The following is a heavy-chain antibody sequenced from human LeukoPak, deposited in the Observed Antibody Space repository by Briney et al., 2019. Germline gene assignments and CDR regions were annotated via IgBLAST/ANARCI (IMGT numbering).Heavy chain of an antibody. CDR2: IYTSGST. V-gene: IGHV4-61*02. J-gene: IGHJ3*02. D-gene: IGHD6-19*01. CDR3: ARGGSGWSDGAFDI. Sequence: SETLSLTCTVSGGSISSGSYYWSWIRQPAGKGLEWIGRIYTSGSTNYNPSLKSRVTISVDTSKNQFPLKLSSVTAADTAVYYCARGGSGWSDGAFDIWGQGTMVTVSS. CDR1: GGSISSGSYY.